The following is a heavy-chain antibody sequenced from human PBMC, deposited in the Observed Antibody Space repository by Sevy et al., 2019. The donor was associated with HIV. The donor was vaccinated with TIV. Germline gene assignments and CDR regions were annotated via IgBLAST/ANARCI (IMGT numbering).Heavy chain of an antibody. CDR1: GSTFSNYW. CDR3: ARDCSSTTCLWGLDV. V-gene: IGHV3-7*03. CDR2: IKRDGSER. J-gene: IGHJ6*02. Sequence: GGSLRLSCAASGSTFSNYWMTWVRQAPGKGLEWVTNIKRDGSERYYVASVKGRFTISRDNAKNSLYLQMNSLRADDTAVYYCARDCSSTTCLWGLDVWGQGTTVTVSS. D-gene: IGHD2-2*01.